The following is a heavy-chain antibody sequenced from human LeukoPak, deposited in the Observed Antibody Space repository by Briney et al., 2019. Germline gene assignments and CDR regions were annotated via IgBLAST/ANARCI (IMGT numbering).Heavy chain of an antibody. Sequence: SETLSLTCTVSGGSISSSNYYWGWIRQPPGKGLEWIGSISYTGSTYYNPSLKSRVTISVDTSKNQFSLKLSSVTAADTAVYYCAGRPYTGLDYWGQGTLVTVSS. D-gene: IGHD3-10*01. CDR3: AGRPYTGLDY. CDR1: GGSISSSNYY. V-gene: IGHV4-39*01. CDR2: ISYTGST. J-gene: IGHJ4*02.